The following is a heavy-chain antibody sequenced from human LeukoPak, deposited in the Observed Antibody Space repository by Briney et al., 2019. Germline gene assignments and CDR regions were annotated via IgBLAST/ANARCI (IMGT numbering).Heavy chain of an antibody. CDR2: IKQDGSAK. Sequence: GGSLRLSCAASGFTFSNYWMNGVRQAPGKGLEWVANIKQDGSAKHYVDSVKGRFAISRGNAENSLYLQMNSLRAEETAVYFFGRGGLARGVLDYWGQGTLVTVSS. CDR1: GFTFSNYW. J-gene: IGHJ4*02. CDR3: GRGGLARGVLDY. V-gene: IGHV3-7*01. D-gene: IGHD3-10*01.